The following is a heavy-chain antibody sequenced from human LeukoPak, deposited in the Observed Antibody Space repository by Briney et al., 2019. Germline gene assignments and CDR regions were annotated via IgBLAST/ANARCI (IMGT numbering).Heavy chain of an antibody. CDR3: ARRNYYDSSGYYYQGGQGYFDY. J-gene: IGHJ4*02. D-gene: IGHD3-22*01. Sequence: SETLSLTCTVSGGSISSSSYYWGWIRQPPGKGLEWIGEINHSGSTSYNPSLKSRVTISVDTSKNQFSLKLSSVTAADTAVYYCARRNYYDSSGYYYQGGQGYFDYWGQGTLVTVSS. CDR1: GGSISSSSYY. V-gene: IGHV4-39*07. CDR2: INHSGST.